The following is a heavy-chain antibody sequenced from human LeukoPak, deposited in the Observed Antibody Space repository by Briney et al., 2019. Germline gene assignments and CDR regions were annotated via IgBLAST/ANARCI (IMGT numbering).Heavy chain of an antibody. Sequence: SETLSPTCGVSGGSITTTDFWSWVRQPPGGGLEWIGEISLRGRTQYNPTLKSRVNIPIDESKHHLYLSLASVTAADTAVYYCSRESGPYCPFGHWGQGTLVAVTS. CDR2: ISLRGRT. V-gene: IGHV4-4*02. CDR3: SRESGPYCPFGH. J-gene: IGHJ5*02. D-gene: IGHD1-26*01. CDR1: GGSITTTDF.